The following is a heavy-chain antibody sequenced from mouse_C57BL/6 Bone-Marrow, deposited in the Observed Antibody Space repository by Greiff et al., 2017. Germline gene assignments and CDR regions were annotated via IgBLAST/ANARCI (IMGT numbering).Heavy chain of an antibody. J-gene: IGHJ4*01. Sequence: EVQLQQSGPGLAKPSQTLSLTCSVTGYSITSDYWNWIRQFPGNKLEYMGYISYTGSTYYNPSLKSRISITRDTSKNQYYLQLNSVTTEDTATYCCARAYYSNYDYAMDYWGQGTSVTVSS. D-gene: IGHD2-5*01. CDR3: ARAYYSNYDYAMDY. V-gene: IGHV3-8*01. CDR1: GYSITSDY. CDR2: ISYTGST.